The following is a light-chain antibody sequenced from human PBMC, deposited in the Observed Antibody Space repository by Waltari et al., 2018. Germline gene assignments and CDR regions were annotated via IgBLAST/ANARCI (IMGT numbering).Light chain of an antibody. J-gene: IGKJ1*01. CDR3: QQSYSTPRT. Sequence: DIVMTQSPDSLAVSLGERATLNCKSSQSVLHSSNNKNYLAWYQQKPGQPPKLLIYWASTRESGVPDRFSGSGSGTDFTLTISSLQPEDFATYYCQQSYSTPRTFGQGTKVEIK. CDR2: WAS. CDR1: QSVLHSSNNKNY. V-gene: IGKV4-1*01.